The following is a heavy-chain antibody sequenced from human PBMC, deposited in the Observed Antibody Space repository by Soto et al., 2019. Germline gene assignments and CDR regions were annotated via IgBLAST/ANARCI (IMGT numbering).Heavy chain of an antibody. CDR2: ISAYNGNT. J-gene: IGHJ4*02. CDR1: GYTFTNYG. Sequence: ASVKVSCKASGYTFTNYGISWVRQAPGQGLEWMGWISAYNGNTNYAQNLQGRVTMTTDTSTSTAYMELGSLRSDDTAVYYCARGRRSDNYGRYWGQGTLVTVSS. D-gene: IGHD5-18*01. CDR3: ARGRRSDNYGRY. V-gene: IGHV1-18*01.